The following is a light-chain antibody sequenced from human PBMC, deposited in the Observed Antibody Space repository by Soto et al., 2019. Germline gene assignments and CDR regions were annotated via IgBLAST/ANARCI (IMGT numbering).Light chain of an antibody. CDR1: QSVSTN. Sequence: ETVMTQSPATLSVSPGERATLSCRASQSVSTNLAWYQQKLGQSPRLLIYGASARATGIPASFSGSGSVTEFKLTISSLQSEDFAVYYCQQYYDWPGAFGKGTKVEIK. V-gene: IGKV3-15*01. CDR3: QQYYDWPGA. CDR2: GAS. J-gene: IGKJ1*01.